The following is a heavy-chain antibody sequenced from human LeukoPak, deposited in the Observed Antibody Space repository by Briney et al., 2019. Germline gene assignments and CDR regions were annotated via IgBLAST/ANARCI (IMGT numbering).Heavy chain of an antibody. CDR3: ARQSLSLDTGFDY. V-gene: IGHV5-51*01. CDR2: IYPGDSDT. CDR1: GYSFTSYW. J-gene: IGHJ4*02. Sequence: SGESLKTSGKASGYSFTSYWIGWVRQMPGKGLEWMGIIYPGDSDTGYSPSFQGQVTISADKSISTAYLQWSSLKASDTAMYYCARQSLSLDTGFDYWGQGTLVTVSS.